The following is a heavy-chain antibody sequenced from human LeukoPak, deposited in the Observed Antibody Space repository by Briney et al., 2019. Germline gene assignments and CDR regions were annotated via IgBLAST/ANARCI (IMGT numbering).Heavy chain of an antibody. J-gene: IGHJ4*02. CDR1: GFTFSSYS. CDR2: ISSSSSYI. Sequence: KTGGSLRLSCAASGFTFSSYSMNWVRQAPGKGLEWVSSISSSSSYIYYADSVKGRFTISRDNAKNSLYLQMNSLRAEDTAVYYCARDLEGDYGDYVPYPYWGQGTLVTVSS. V-gene: IGHV3-21*01. CDR3: ARDLEGDYGDYVPYPY. D-gene: IGHD4-17*01.